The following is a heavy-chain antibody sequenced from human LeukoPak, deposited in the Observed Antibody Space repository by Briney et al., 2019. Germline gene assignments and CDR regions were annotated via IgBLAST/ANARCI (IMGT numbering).Heavy chain of an antibody. J-gene: IGHJ3*02. Sequence: GGSLQISCKGAGYIFTSYWIGGGRQLPGKGLEWMGIIYPGDSDTRYSPSFQGQVTISADKSNSTAYLQWSSLKASDTAMYYCARLGYCSGGSCSDAFDIWGQGTMVTVSS. CDR2: IYPGDSDT. V-gene: IGHV5-51*01. D-gene: IGHD2-15*01. CDR1: GYIFTSYW. CDR3: ARLGYCSGGSCSDAFDI.